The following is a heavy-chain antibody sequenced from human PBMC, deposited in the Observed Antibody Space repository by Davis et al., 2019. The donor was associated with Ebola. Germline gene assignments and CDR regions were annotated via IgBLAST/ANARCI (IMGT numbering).Heavy chain of an antibody. CDR3: AKMASSAAIYYYYGMDV. J-gene: IGHJ6*02. CDR2: ISGSGGST. CDR1: GFTFSSYA. V-gene: IGHV3-23*01. D-gene: IGHD2-2*01. Sequence: GESLKISCAASGFTFSSYAMSWVRQAPGKGLEWVSAISGSGGSTYYADSVKGRFTISRDNSKNTLYLQMNSLRAEDTAVYYCAKMASSAAIYYYYGMDVWGQGTTVTVSS.